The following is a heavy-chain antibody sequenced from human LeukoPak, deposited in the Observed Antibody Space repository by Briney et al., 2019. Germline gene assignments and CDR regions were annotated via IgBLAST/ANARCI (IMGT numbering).Heavy chain of an antibody. Sequence: ASVKVSCKVSGYTLTELSMHWVRQAPGKGLEWMGGFDPEDGETIYAQKFQGRVTITADKSTSTAYMELSSLRSEDTAVYYCARVGGYSGYDVLDYWGQGTLVTVSS. CDR3: ARVGGYSGYDVLDY. D-gene: IGHD5-12*01. J-gene: IGHJ4*02. CDR1: GYTLTELS. CDR2: FDPEDGET. V-gene: IGHV1-24*01.